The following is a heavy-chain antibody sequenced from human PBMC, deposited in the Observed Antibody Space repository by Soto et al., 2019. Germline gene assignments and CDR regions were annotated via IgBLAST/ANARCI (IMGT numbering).Heavy chain of an antibody. V-gene: IGHV3-30*04. D-gene: IGHD5-18*01. J-gene: IGHJ6*02. Sequence: QVQLVESGGGVAQPGRSLRLFCAASGFTLSSYSLHWVRQSPGKGLEWVAAISSDGTEKHYADSVKGRFTISRDNSKNILSLQLNSLRTKDTAVYYCARMFGFSYGTDNRGMDVWGQGTTVTVSS. CDR1: GFTLSSYS. CDR3: ARMFGFSYGTDNRGMDV. CDR2: ISSDGTEK.